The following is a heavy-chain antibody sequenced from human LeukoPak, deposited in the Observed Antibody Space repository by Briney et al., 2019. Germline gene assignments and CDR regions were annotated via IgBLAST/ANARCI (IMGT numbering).Heavy chain of an antibody. CDR3: TRVIRLSGGRYYFDY. Sequence: GRSLRPSCTASGFELGDYAMSWVRQAPGWGQDLVGFIRSKTYSGTTEYAGPVKGRFSVSRDDSKSIAFLERNSLKTEDTAVYYCTRVIRLSGGRYYFDYWGQGTLVTVSS. J-gene: IGHJ4*02. CDR2: IRSKTYSGTT. D-gene: IGHD2-21*01. CDR1: GFELGDYA. V-gene: IGHV3-49*04.